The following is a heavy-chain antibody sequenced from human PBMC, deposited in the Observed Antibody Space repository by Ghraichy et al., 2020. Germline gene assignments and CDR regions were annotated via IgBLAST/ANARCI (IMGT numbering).Heavy chain of an antibody. CDR2: ISTYNDNT. Sequence: GWISTYNDNTNYAQNFQGRVTMTTDTSTSTAYMELRSLRSDDTAVYYCAREECREGTSCYLGVFWGQGTLGTVSS. D-gene: IGHD2-15*01. J-gene: IGHJ4*02. V-gene: IGHV1-18*01. CDR3: AREECREGTSCYLGVF.